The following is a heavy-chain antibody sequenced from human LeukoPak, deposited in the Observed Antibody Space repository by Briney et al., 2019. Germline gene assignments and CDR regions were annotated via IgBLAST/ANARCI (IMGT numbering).Heavy chain of an antibody. J-gene: IGHJ1*01. CDR1: GFTFADYA. CDR3: ASRSGWYEYFQH. CDR2: ISGSGGST. Sequence: PGGSLRLSCAASGFTFADYAMGWVRQAPGKGLEWVSAISGSGGSTYYADSVKGRFTISRDNSKNTLYLQMNSLRAEDTAVYYCASRSGWYEYFQHWGQGTLVTVSS. D-gene: IGHD6-19*01. V-gene: IGHV3-23*01.